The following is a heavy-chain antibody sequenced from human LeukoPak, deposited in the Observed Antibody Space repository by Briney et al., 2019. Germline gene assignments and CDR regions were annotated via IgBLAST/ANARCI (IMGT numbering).Heavy chain of an antibody. CDR2: TSKDGSDK. D-gene: IGHD5-18*01. CDR3: AKEVGNSYGQYYFDY. Sequence: PGRSLRLSCAASGFTFSGHAMHWVRQVPGKGLEWVAVTSKDGSDKYYADSVKGRFTISRDNSRNSLYLQMNSLRAEDTAVYYCAKEVGNSYGQYYFDYWGQGTLVTVSS. CDR1: GFTFSGHA. J-gene: IGHJ4*02. V-gene: IGHV3-30*18.